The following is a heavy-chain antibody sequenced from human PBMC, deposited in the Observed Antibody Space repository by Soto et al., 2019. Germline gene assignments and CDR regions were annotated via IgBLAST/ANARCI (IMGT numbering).Heavy chain of an antibody. D-gene: IGHD3-22*01. CDR1: GYTFTSYG. V-gene: IGHV1-18*01. Sequence: ASVKVSCKASGYTFTSYGISWVRQAPGQGLEWMGWISAYNGNTNYAQKLQGRVTMTTDTSTSTAYMELRSLRSDDTAVYYCAREADSSGYYFGDYFDYWGQGTLVTAPQ. J-gene: IGHJ4*02. CDR2: ISAYNGNT. CDR3: AREADSSGYYFGDYFDY.